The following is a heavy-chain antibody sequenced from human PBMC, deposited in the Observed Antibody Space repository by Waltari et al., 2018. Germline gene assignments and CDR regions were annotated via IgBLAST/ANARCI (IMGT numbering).Heavy chain of an antibody. CDR2: IYTSGST. D-gene: IGHD6-6*01. Sequence: QVQLQASGPGLVKPSQPLSLTCTVSGGSISRGSYYWIWIRPPAGKGLEWIGRIYTSGSTNYNPSLKSRVTISVDTSKNQFSLKLSSVTAADTAVYYCAKGAGIAARVENDYWGQGTLVTVSS. V-gene: IGHV4-61*02. CDR1: GGSISRGSYY. J-gene: IGHJ4*02. CDR3: AKGAGIAARVENDY.